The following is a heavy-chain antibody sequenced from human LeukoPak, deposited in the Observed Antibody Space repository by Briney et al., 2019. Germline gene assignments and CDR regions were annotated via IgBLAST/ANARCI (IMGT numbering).Heavy chain of an antibody. CDR1: GFTFSSAW. CDR3: TRDFQGY. CDR2: IKEDGSQK. J-gene: IGHJ4*02. Sequence: GGSLRLSCAASGFTFSSAWMSWVRQAPGKGLEWVANIKEDGSQKYYVDSVEGRFTIARDNGKNSLYLQMNSLRAEDTAVYYCTRDFQGYWGQGTLVTVSS. V-gene: IGHV3-7*01.